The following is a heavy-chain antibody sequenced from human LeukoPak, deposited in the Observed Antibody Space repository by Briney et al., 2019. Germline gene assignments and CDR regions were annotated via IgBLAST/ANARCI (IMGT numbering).Heavy chain of an antibody. J-gene: IGHJ4*02. V-gene: IGHV3-7*01. Sequence: GGSLRLSCAGSDCTFSAFWMSWVRQAPGKGLEWVANINQDGSRKHYVDSVKGRFTVSRDNAEKSLYLQTSSLRAEDTAIYYCARLWGDATIFDLWGQGTLVTVSS. CDR2: INQDGSRK. D-gene: IGHD5-12*01. CDR1: DCTFSAFW. CDR3: ARLWGDATIFDL.